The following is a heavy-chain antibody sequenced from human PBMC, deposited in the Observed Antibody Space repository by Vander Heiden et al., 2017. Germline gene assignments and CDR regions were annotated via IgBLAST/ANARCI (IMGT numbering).Heavy chain of an antibody. Sequence: QLQLQESGPGLGSPSGTPSLTLTVPGGSISSSRYHWGWSRQAPGKGLEWNGSIYYSGSTYYNPSLKSRVTKSVDTSKNQFSLKLSSVTAADTAVYYCARQGYDFWSGYSPTGWFDPWGQGTLVTVSS. V-gene: IGHV4-39*01. D-gene: IGHD3-3*01. CDR1: GGSISSSRYH. J-gene: IGHJ5*02. CDR2: IYYSGST. CDR3: ARQGYDFWSGYSPTGWFDP.